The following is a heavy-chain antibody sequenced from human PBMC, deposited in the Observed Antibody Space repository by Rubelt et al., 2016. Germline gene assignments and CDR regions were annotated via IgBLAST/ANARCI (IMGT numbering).Heavy chain of an antibody. J-gene: IGHJ4*02. V-gene: IGHV3-30*03. D-gene: IGHD6-19*01. CDR1: GFTFSSYG. CDR2: ISYDGSNK. Sequence: GGVVQPGRSLRLSCAASGFTFSSYGMHWVRQAPGKGLEWVAVISYDGSNKYYADSVKGRFTISRDNSKNTLYLQMNSLRAEDTAVYYCARAPLYTVAGTWDFDYWGQGTLVTVSS. CDR3: ARAPLYTVAGTWDFDY.